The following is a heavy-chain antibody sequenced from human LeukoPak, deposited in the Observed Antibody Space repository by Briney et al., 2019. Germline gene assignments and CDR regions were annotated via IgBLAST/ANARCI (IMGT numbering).Heavy chain of an antibody. J-gene: IGHJ3*02. CDR2: IYPGDSDT. V-gene: IGHV5-51*01. D-gene: IGHD3-22*01. CDR1: GYSFTSYW. Sequence: GESLKISCKGSGYSFTSYWIGWVRQMPGKGLEWMGIIYPGDSDTRYSPSFQGQVTISADKSISTAYLQWSSLKASDTAMYYCARPTLYDSSGYYSYDAFDIWGQGTMVTLSS. CDR3: ARPTLYDSSGYYSYDAFDI.